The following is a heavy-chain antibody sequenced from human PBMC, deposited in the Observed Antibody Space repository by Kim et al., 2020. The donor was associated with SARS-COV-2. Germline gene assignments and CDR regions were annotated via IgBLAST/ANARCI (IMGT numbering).Heavy chain of an antibody. CDR2: INAGNGNT. V-gene: IGHV1-3*01. CDR3: ARDPDIVVVPAAMDKYYYYGMDV. J-gene: IGHJ6*02. D-gene: IGHD2-2*01. CDR1: GYTFTSYA. Sequence: ASVKVSCKASGYTFTSYAMHWVRQAPGQRLEWMGWINAGNGNTKYSQKFQGRVTITRDTSASTAYMELSSLRSEDTAVYYCARDPDIVVVPAAMDKYYYYGMDVWGQGTTVTVSS.